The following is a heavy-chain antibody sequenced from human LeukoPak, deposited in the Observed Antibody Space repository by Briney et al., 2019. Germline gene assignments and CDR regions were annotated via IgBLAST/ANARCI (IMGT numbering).Heavy chain of an antibody. J-gene: IGHJ4*02. V-gene: IGHV1-3*01. CDR3: ARSVYCSSTSCYGFDY. D-gene: IGHD2-2*01. CDR2: INAGNGNT. Sequence: ASVKVSCKASGYSFTGYYMHWVRQAPGQRLEWMGWINAGNGNTKYSQKFQGRVTITRDTSASTAYMELSSLRSEDTAVYYCARSVYCSSTSCYGFDYWGQGTLVTVSS. CDR1: GYSFTGYY.